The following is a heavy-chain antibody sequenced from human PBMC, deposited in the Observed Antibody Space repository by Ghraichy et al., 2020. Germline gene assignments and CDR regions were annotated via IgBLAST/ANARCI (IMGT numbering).Heavy chain of an antibody. J-gene: IGHJ4*02. Sequence: SETLSLTCAVYGGSFSGYYWSWIRQPPGKGLEWIGEINHSGSTNYNPSLKSRVTISVDTSKNQFSLKLSSVTAADTAVYYCAREDANWNYADYWGQGTLVTVSS. D-gene: IGHD1-20*01. V-gene: IGHV4-34*01. CDR2: INHSGST. CDR1: GGSFSGYY. CDR3: AREDANWNYADY.